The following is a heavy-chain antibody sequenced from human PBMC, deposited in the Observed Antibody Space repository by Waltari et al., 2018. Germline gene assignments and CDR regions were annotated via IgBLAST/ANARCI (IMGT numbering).Heavy chain of an antibody. J-gene: IGHJ4*02. CDR1: GCTSTGYY. D-gene: IGHD3-16*01. Sequence: QVQLVQSGAEVKKPGASVRVSCKASGCTSTGYYINLVRQAPDKGLEWMGRINPNTGDTKFAQNFRVRVTMTRDTSISTAYMELSGLRSDDTAMYFCARREHFGDSLDYWGQGTLVAVSS. CDR3: ARREHFGDSLDY. V-gene: IGHV1-2*06. CDR2: INPNTGDT.